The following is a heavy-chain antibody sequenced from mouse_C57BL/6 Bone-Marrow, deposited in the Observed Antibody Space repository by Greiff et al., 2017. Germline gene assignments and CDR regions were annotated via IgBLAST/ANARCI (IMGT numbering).Heavy chain of an antibody. CDR1: GFNIKNTY. Sequence: VQLQQSVAELVRPGASVKLSCTASGFNIKNTYMHWVKQRPEQGLEWIGRIDPANGNTKYAPKFQGKATITADPSSNTAYLQLSSLTSEDTAIYYCARSYGSSYVDWYFDVWGTGTTVTVSS. V-gene: IGHV14-3*01. J-gene: IGHJ1*03. CDR2: IDPANGNT. CDR3: ARSYGSSYVDWYFDV. D-gene: IGHD1-1*01.